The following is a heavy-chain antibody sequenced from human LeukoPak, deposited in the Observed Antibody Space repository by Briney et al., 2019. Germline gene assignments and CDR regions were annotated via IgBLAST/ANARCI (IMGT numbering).Heavy chain of an antibody. V-gene: IGHV3-74*01. CDR1: GFTFSSYW. D-gene: IGHD6-13*01. CDR2: INSDGSST. J-gene: IGHJ4*02. Sequence: GGSLRLSCAGSGFTFSSYWMHWVRQAPGKGLVWVSRINSDGSSTSYADSVKGRFTISRDNAKNTLYLQMNSLRAEDTAVYYCASGIAAAGVHFDYWGQGTLVTVSS. CDR3: ASGIAAAGVHFDY.